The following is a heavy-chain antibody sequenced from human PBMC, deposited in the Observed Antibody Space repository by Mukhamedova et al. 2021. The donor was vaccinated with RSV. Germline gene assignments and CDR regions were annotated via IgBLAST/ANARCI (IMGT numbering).Heavy chain of an antibody. V-gene: IGHV3-23*03. J-gene: IGHJ4*02. CDR2: INSGGTAT. Sequence: VSIINSGGTATYYADSVKGWFTISRDNSRNTLFLQMNGLRAEDTAVYYCAKAKSIDYWGQGTLVTVSS. CDR3: AKAKSIDY.